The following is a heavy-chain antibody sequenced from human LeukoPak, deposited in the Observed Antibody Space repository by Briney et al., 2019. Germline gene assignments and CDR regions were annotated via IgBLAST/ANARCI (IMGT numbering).Heavy chain of an antibody. CDR3: AKERTSEGYFDY. D-gene: IGHD1-1*01. V-gene: IGHV3-23*01. CDR1: GFTFSTYA. J-gene: IGHJ4*02. CDR2: LSGSGGST. Sequence: PGGSLRLSCTASGFTFSTYAMSWVRQAPGKGLEGVSALSGSGGSTYYADSGKGRFTIPSDNSNNTLYLQMNSLRAGDTAVYYCAKERTSEGYFDYWGQGTLVTVSS.